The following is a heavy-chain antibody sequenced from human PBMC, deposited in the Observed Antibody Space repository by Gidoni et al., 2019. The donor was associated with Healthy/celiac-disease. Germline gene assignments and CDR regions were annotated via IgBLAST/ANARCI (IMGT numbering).Heavy chain of an antibody. CDR3: ARDRDYGGNSGVEY. CDR2: IWYDGSNK. D-gene: IGHD4-17*01. CDR1: GFTFSSYG. J-gene: IGHJ4*02. Sequence: QVQLVESGGGVVQPGRSLRLSCAASGFTFSSYGMHWVRQAPGKGLEWVAVIWYDGSNKYYADSVKGRFTISRDNSKNTLYLQMNSLRAEDTAVYYCARDRDYGGNSGVEYWGQGTLVTVSS. V-gene: IGHV3-33*01.